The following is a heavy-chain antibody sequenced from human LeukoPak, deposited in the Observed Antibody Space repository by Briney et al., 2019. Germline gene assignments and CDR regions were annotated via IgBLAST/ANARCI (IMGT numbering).Heavy chain of an antibody. Sequence: PSETLSLTCTFSGSSFRSFYWTLIRHPPGNGLDWIPYISHSGGTYYNPSLKSRATISLDTSRNQFSLKLSSLPAADTAVYYCARDFQGGPNDPWGQGTLVTVSS. V-gene: IGHV4-30-4*01. D-gene: IGHD2-15*01. CDR3: ARDFQGGPNDP. J-gene: IGHJ5*02. CDR2: ISHSGGT. CDR1: GSSFRSFY.